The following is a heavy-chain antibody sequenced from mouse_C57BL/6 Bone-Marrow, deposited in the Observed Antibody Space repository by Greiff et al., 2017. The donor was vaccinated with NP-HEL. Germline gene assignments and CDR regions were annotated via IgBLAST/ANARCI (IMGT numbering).Heavy chain of an antibody. V-gene: IGHV6-6*01. D-gene: IGHD1-1*01. J-gene: IGHJ4*01. CDR3: TPHYYGSSYSAMDY. CDR1: GFTFSDAW. CDR2: IRNKANNHAT. Sequence: EVQLQQSGGGLVQPGGSMTLSCAASGFTFSDAWIDWVRQSPEKGLEWVAEIRNKANNHATYYAESVKGRFTISRDDSKSSVYLQMNSLRAEDTGIYYCTPHYYGSSYSAMDYWGQGTSVTVSS.